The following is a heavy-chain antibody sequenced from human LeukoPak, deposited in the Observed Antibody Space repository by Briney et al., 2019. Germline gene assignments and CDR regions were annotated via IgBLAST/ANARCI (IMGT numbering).Heavy chain of an antibody. Sequence: PGGSLRLSCAASGFTFSSYGMHWVRQAPGKGLEWVAFIRYDGSNKYYADSVKGRLTISRDNSKNTLYLQMNSLRAEDTAVYYCAKSGGDSSYYYYYMDVWGKGTTVTVSS. D-gene: IGHD6-13*01. CDR1: GFTFSSYG. J-gene: IGHJ6*03. CDR3: AKSGGDSSYYYYYMDV. V-gene: IGHV3-30*02. CDR2: IRYDGSNK.